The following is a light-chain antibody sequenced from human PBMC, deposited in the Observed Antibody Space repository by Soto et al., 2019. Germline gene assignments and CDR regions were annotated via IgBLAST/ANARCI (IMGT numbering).Light chain of an antibody. CDR2: GAS. Sequence: EIVMTQSPATLSVSPGERATLSCRASQSVSSNLAWYQQKPGQAPRLLIYGASTRATGIPARFSGSGSGTEFTLTISSLQSEDVAVSSCQQYNNWPLTFGGGTKVEIK. V-gene: IGKV3-15*01. CDR1: QSVSSN. CDR3: QQYNNWPLT. J-gene: IGKJ4*01.